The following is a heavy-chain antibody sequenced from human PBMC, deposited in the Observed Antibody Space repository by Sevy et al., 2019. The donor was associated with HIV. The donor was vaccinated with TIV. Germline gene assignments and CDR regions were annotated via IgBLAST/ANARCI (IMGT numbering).Heavy chain of an antibody. CDR3: ASMLRSVGAFDI. Sequence: GESLKISCAASGFTFSSYSMNWVRQAPGKGLEWVSSISSSSSYIYYAGSVKGRFTISRDNAKNSLYLQMNSLRAEDTAVYYCASMLRSVGAFDIWGQGTMVTVSS. J-gene: IGHJ3*02. CDR2: ISSSSSYI. V-gene: IGHV3-21*01. D-gene: IGHD1-26*01. CDR1: GFTFSSYS.